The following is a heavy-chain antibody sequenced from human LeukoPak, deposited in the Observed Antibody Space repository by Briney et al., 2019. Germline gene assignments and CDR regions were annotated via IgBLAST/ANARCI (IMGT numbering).Heavy chain of an antibody. D-gene: IGHD1-26*01. Sequence: GGSLRLSCAASGFTVSSNYMSWVRQAPGKGLEWVSSIGDTTYYADSVKGRFTISRDNSKNTLYLQMNSLRAEDTAVYYCAKGLGATKYWYYCDYWGQGTLVTVSS. J-gene: IGHJ4*02. CDR2: IGDTT. CDR1: GFTVSSNY. CDR3: AKGLGATKYWYYCDY. V-gene: IGHV3-53*01.